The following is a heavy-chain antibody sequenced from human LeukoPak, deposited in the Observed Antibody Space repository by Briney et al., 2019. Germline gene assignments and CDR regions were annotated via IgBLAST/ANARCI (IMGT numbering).Heavy chain of an antibody. CDR1: GFTLGSYS. J-gene: IGHJ4*02. D-gene: IGHD5/OR15-5a*01. CDR3: ARGPPYIVSTRGGGYDY. V-gene: IGHV3-21*01. Sequence: GGSLRLSCAASGFTLGSYSMNWVRQAPGKELEWVSSISSASTYKYYADSVKGRFTVSRDKAKNSLYLQMNSLSAEDVAVYYCARGPPYIVSTRGGGYDYWGQGTLVTVSS. CDR2: ISSASTYK.